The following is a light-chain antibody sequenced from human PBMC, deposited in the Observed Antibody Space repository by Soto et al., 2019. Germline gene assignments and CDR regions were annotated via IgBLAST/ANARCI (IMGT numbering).Light chain of an antibody. CDR3: QQYNNWPRST. CDR1: QSVSSD. J-gene: IGKJ4*01. V-gene: IGKV3-15*01. Sequence: EIVMTQSLPTLSVSPEERATLSCRASQSVSSDLAWYQQKPGQAPRFLIYGASTRATGIPARFSGSGSGTEFTLTISSLQSEDFAVYYCQQYNNWPRSTFGGGTKVDIK. CDR2: GAS.